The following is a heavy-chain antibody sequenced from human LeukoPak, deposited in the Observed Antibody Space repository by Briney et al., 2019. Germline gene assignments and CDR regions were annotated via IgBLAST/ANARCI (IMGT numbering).Heavy chain of an antibody. Sequence: ETGGSLRLSCAASGLTFDDYAMHWVRQAPGKGLEWVSGISWNSGSIGYADSVKGRFTISRDNAKNSLYLQMNSLRVEDTAVYYCVPLNWNPPGDFDRWGQGTLVTVSS. CDR1: GLTFDDYA. CDR2: ISWNSGSI. CDR3: VPLNWNPPGDFDR. J-gene: IGHJ4*02. V-gene: IGHV3-9*01. D-gene: IGHD1-20*01.